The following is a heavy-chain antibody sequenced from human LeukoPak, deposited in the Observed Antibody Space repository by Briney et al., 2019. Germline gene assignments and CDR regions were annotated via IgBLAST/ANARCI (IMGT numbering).Heavy chain of an antibody. CDR2: ISPDGSRT. D-gene: IGHD3/OR15-3a*01. Sequence: GGSLRLSCAASGFTFSNHWMHWVRQTPEKGLVWVSNISPDGSRTDYADSVKGRFTISRDNAENTLYLQMNSLRAEDTAVYYCARGFWTGVEYWGQGALVTVSS. V-gene: IGHV3-74*01. CDR1: GFTFSNHW. J-gene: IGHJ4*02. CDR3: ARGFWTGVEY.